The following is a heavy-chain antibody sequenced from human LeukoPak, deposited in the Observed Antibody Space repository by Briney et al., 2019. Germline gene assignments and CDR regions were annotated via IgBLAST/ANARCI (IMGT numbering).Heavy chain of an antibody. CDR1: GFTFSSYG. J-gene: IGHJ1*01. D-gene: IGHD4-17*01. CDR2: ISYDGSNK. V-gene: IGHV3-30*18. Sequence: GGSLRLSCAASGFTFSSYGMHWVCQAPGKGLEWVAVISYDGSNKYYADSVKGRFTISRDNSKNTLYLQMNSLRAEDTAVYYCAKDLLTTVTPEHWGQGTLVTVSS. CDR3: AKDLLTTVTPEH.